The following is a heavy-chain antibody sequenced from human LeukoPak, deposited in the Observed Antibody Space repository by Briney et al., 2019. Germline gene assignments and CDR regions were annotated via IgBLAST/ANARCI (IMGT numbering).Heavy chain of an antibody. CDR1: GFTFSSYE. J-gene: IGHJ4*02. CDR3: VKVRRSGVAVAGLDY. V-gene: IGHV3-64D*06. D-gene: IGHD6-19*01. CDR2: ISSNGGST. Sequence: GGSLRLSCATSGFTFSSYEMNWVRQAPGKGLEYVSGISSNGGSTYYADSVKGRFTISRDNSKNTLYLQMSSLRAEDTAVYYCVKVRRSGVAVAGLDYWGQGTLVTVPS.